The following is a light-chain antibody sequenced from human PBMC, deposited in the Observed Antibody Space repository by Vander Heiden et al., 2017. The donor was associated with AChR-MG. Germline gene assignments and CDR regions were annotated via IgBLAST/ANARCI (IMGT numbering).Light chain of an antibody. Sequence: DIVMTQSPDSLAVSLGERATINCKSRQSVLYSSNNKNYLAWYQQKPGQPPKLLIYWASTRESGVPDRFSGSGSGTDFTLTISSLQAEDVAVYYCQQDDSTLFTFGHGTKVDIK. CDR3: QQDDSTLFT. CDR1: QSVLYSSNNKNY. J-gene: IGKJ3*01. CDR2: WAS. V-gene: IGKV4-1*01.